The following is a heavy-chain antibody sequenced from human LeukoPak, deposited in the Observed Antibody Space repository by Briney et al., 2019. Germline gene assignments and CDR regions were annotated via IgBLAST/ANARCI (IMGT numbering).Heavy chain of an antibody. J-gene: IGHJ3*02. CDR1: GFTFSSYW. Sequence: GGSLRLSCAASGFTFSSYWMHWVRQAPGKGLVWVSRINSDGSSTTYADSVKGRFTITRDNAKNTLFLQMNSLRADDTAVYYCARDRDYYDSSGYGVFDIWGQGTMVTVSS. V-gene: IGHV3-74*01. CDR2: INSDGSST. CDR3: ARDRDYYDSSGYGVFDI. D-gene: IGHD3-22*01.